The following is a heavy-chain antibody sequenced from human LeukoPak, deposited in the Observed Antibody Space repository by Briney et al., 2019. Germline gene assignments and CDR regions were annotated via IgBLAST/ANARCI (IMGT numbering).Heavy chain of an antibody. J-gene: IGHJ6*03. CDR1: GFTFNNYG. V-gene: IGHV3-30*03. CDR3: ARDRMTGLRQSSERETYYYYYYMDV. D-gene: IGHD1-14*01. Sequence: PGGSLRLSCAASGFTFNNYGMHWVRQAPGKGLEWVAVISYDGPNKYYADSVKGRFTISRDNAKNSLYLQMNSLRAEDTAVYYCARDRMTGLRQSSERETYYYYYYMDVWGKGTTVTVSS. CDR2: ISYDGPNK.